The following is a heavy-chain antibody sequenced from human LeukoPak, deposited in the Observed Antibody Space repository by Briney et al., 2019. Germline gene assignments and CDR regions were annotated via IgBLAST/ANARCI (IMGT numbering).Heavy chain of an antibody. CDR3: ARDQVLVDAFDI. J-gene: IGHJ3*02. V-gene: IGHV6-1*01. CDR2: TYYRSKWYT. Sequence: SQTLSLICAISGASVSSNSAAWSWIRQSPSIGLEWLGRTYYRSKWYTGYAVSVKSRITINPDTSKNQFSLEVNSVTPEDTAVYYCARDQVLVDAFDIWGQGTMVTVSS. CDR1: GASVSSNSAA.